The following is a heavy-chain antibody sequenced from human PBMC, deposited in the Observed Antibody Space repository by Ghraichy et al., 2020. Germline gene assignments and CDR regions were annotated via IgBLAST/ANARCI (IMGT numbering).Heavy chain of an antibody. CDR2: IKQDGGET. CDR1: GFTFSRYW. Sequence: GSLRLSCAASGFTFSRYWMTWVRQAPGKGLEWVANIKQDGGETYYVDSVKGRFTISRDNAKNSLYLEMNSLRADDTAVYYCARKYTSDWFLDYWGQGTLVTVSS. CDR3: ARKYTSDWFLDY. V-gene: IGHV3-7*03. J-gene: IGHJ4*02. D-gene: IGHD6-19*01.